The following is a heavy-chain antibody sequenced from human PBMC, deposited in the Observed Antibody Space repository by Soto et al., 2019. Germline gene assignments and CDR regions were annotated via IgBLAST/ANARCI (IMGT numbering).Heavy chain of an antibody. D-gene: IGHD3-10*01. Sequence: QVQLVESGGGVVQPGRSLRLSCAASGFTFSSYGMHWVRQAPGKGLYWVAVIWHDGSTKDYADSVKGRFTISRANSKNTFYLKWNGLGAEDTAGYYCPRKGPHGDANYGGQEPWSPSPQ. CDR3: PRKGPHGDANY. J-gene: IGHJ4*01. CDR2: IWHDGSTK. V-gene: IGHV3-33*01. CDR1: GFTFSSYG.